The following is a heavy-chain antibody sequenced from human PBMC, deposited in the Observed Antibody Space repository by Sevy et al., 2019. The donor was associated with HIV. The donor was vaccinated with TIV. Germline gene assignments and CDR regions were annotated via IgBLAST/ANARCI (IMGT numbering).Heavy chain of an antibody. CDR1: GGTFSSYA. D-gene: IGHD2-2*01. J-gene: IGHJ6*02. CDR3: ARADDVVVVPAATGYYGMDV. Sequence: ASVKVSCKASGGTFSSYAISWVRQAPGQGLEWMGGIIPIFGTANYAQKFQGRVTITADESTRTAYMELSSLRSEDTAVYYCARADDVVVVPAATGYYGMDVWGQGTTVTVSS. CDR2: IIPIFGTA. V-gene: IGHV1-69*13.